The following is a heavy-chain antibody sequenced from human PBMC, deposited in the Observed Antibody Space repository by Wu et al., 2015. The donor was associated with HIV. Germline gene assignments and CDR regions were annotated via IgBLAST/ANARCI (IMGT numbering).Heavy chain of an antibody. Sequence: ASVKVSCEASGYTFTGYYIQWVRQAPGQGLEWMGWINPNSGGTKFARKFQGRVTMTRDTSINTAYMELSSLRSDDTAVYYCAKTKYFYGSSPNAFDIWGQGTLVTVSS. CDR3: AKTKYFYGSSPNAFDI. D-gene: IGHD3-10*01. V-gene: IGHV1-2*02. CDR1: GYTFTGYY. J-gene: IGHJ3*02. CDR2: INPNSGGT.